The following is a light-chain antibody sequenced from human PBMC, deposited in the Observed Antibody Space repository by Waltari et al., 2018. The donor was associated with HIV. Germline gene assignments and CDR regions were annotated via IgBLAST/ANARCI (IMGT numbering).Light chain of an antibody. J-gene: IGKJ2*01. CDR3: RQSYSTPRYT. V-gene: IGKV1-39*01. Sequence: DIQMTQSPSSLSPSVGHRVTITCRASQSISSYLNWYQQKPGKAPKLLIYAASSLQSGVPSRFSGSGSGTDFTLTISSLQPEDFATYYCRQSYSTPRYTFGQGTKLEIK. CDR1: QSISSY. CDR2: AAS.